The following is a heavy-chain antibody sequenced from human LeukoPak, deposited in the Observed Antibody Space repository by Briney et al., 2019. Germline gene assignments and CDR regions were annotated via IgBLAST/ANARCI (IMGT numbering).Heavy chain of an antibody. J-gene: IGHJ4*02. Sequence: GASVKVSCKASGYTFTSYYMHWVRQAPGQGLEWMGIINPSGGSTSYAQKFQGRVTMTRDMSTSTVYMELSSLRSEDTAVYYCARDLVGATTSDYWGQGTLVTVSS. CDR1: GYTFTSYY. CDR3: ARDLVGATTSDY. D-gene: IGHD1-26*01. CDR2: INPSGGST. V-gene: IGHV1-46*01.